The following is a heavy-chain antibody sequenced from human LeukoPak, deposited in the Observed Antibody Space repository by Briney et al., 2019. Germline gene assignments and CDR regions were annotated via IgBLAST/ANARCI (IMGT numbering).Heavy chain of an antibody. V-gene: IGHV3-11*01. D-gene: IGHD6-19*01. J-gene: IGHJ4*02. CDR1: GFTFSDYY. Sequence: GGSLRHSCAASGFTFSDYYMSWIRQAPGKGLEWVSYISSSGSTIYYADSVRGRFTISRDNAKNSLYLQMNSLRAEDTAVYYCAREYSSGWYADYWGQGTLVTVSS. CDR2: ISSSGSTI. CDR3: AREYSSGWYADY.